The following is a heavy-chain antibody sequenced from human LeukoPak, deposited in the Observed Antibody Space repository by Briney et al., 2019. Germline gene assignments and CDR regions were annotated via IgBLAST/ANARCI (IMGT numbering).Heavy chain of an antibody. Sequence: GGSLRLSCAASGFTFSSYAMSWVRQAPGKGLEWVSAISGSGGSTYYADSVKGRFTISRDNSKNTLYLQMNSMRAEDTAVYYCAKELNKYSSGWYVQDYWGQGTLVTVSS. J-gene: IGHJ4*02. CDR3: AKELNKYSSGWYVQDY. CDR2: ISGSGGST. D-gene: IGHD6-19*01. V-gene: IGHV3-23*01. CDR1: GFTFSSYA.